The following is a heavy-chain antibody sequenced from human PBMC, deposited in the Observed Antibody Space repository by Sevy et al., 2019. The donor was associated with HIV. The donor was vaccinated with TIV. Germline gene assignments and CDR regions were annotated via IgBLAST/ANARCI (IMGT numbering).Heavy chain of an antibody. CDR2: ISTSGTTI. J-gene: IGHJ6*02. CDR3: ARESLNTRWHNYYYYGMDV. D-gene: IGHD1-26*01. CDR1: GFTFSDYY. V-gene: IGHV3-11*04. Sequence: GGSLRLSCAASGFTFSDYYMTWIRQAPGKGLEWVSHISTSGTTIYYADSVKGRFIISRDNAKNSLYLQMNSLRAEDTALYYCARESLNTRWHNYYYYGMDVWGQGTTVTVSS.